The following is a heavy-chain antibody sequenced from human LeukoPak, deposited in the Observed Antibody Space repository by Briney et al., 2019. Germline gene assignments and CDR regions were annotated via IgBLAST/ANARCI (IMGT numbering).Heavy chain of an antibody. J-gene: IGHJ3*01. Sequence: PGGSLRLSCAASGFTFSSYWMSWVRQAPGKGLEWVANIKQDGSEKYYVDSVKGRFTISRDNAKNSLDLQMNSLRAEDTALYYCAKDRSSGLQGFDVWGQGTMVTVSS. CDR3: AKDRSSGLQGFDV. CDR2: IKQDGSEK. CDR1: GFTFSSYW. D-gene: IGHD3-22*01. V-gene: IGHV3-7*03.